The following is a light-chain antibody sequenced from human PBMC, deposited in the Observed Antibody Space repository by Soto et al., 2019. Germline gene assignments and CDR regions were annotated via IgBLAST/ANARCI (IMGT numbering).Light chain of an antibody. V-gene: IGLV2-14*01. J-gene: IGLJ2*01. Sequence: QSALTQPDSVSGSPGQSITISCTGTSSDVGDYNYVSWYQQHPGKAPKLMIYDVSNRPSGVSNRFSGSKSGNTASLTVSGLQAEDEADYYCSSYTSSSTLVFGGGTKLTVL. CDR2: DVS. CDR1: SSDVGDYNY. CDR3: SSYTSSSTLV.